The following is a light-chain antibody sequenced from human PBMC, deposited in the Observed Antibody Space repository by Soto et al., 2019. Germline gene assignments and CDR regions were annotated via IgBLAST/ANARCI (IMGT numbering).Light chain of an antibody. Sequence: QSVLTQPRSVSGSPGQSVTISCTGTSSDVGRYDYVSWYQQHPGKAPNLIVYAVTELPSGVPDRFSGSKSGNTASLTISGLQAEDEADYSCCSFAGSYSYVFGTGPKAPS. V-gene: IGLV2-11*01. J-gene: IGLJ1*01. CDR2: AVT. CDR1: SSDVGRYDY. CDR3: CSFAGSYSYV.